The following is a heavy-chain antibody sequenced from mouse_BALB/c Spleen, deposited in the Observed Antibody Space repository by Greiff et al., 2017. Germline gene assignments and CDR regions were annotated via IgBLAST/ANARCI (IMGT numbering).Heavy chain of an antibody. J-gene: IGHJ4*01. D-gene: IGHD1-1*02. Sequence: VQLKESGAELVKPGASVKLSCTASGFNIKDTYMHWVKQRPEQGLEWIGRIDPANGNTKYDPKFQGKATITADTSSNTAYLQLSSLTSEDTAVYYCASYGYDAMDYWGQGTSVTVSS. CDR2: IDPANGNT. CDR3: ASYGYDAMDY. CDR1: GFNIKDTY. V-gene: IGHV14-3*02.